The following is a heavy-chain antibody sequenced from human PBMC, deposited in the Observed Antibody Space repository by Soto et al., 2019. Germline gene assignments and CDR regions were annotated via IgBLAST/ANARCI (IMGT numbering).Heavy chain of an antibody. J-gene: IGHJ4*02. Sequence: SETLSLTCTFSGGSIRSYYWSLIRQPPGKGLECIGYIYYSGSTNYNPSLKSRVTISVDRSKNQFSLKLSSVTAADTAVYYCAGGIAARPLGYWGQGTLVTVSS. CDR3: AGGIAARPLGY. CDR2: IYYSGST. CDR1: GGSIRSYY. D-gene: IGHD6-6*01. V-gene: IGHV4-59*12.